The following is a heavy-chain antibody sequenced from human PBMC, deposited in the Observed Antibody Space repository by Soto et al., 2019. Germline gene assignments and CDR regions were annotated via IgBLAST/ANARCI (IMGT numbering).Heavy chain of an antibody. D-gene: IGHD3-16*02. CDR1: GGSISSGGYS. V-gene: IGHV4-30-2*01. CDR3: ARAFSLDDAFDI. Sequence: KSSETLSLTCAVSGGSISSGGYSWSWIRQPPGKGLEWIGYIYHSGSTYYNPSLKSRVTISVDRSKNQFSLKLSSVTAADTAVYYCARAFSLDDAFDIWGQGTMVTVSS. J-gene: IGHJ3*02. CDR2: IYHSGST.